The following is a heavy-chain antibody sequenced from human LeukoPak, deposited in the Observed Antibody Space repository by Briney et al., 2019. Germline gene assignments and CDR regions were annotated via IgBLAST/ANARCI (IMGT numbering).Heavy chain of an antibody. J-gene: IGHJ4*02. CDR1: GGTFSSYA. CDR3: ARDRKKYCGGDCPYHY. CDR2: IIPIFGTA. V-gene: IGHV1-69*05. D-gene: IGHD2-21*02. Sequence: GSSXXVSCKASGGTFSSYAISWVRQAPGQGLEWMGGIIPIFGTANYAQKFQGRVTITTDESTSTAYMELSSLRSEDTAVYYCARDRKKYCGGDCPYHYWGQGTLVTVSS.